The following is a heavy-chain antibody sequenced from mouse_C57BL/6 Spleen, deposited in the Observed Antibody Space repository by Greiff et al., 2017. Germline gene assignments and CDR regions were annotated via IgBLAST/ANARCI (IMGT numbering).Heavy chain of an antibody. Sequence: QVQLQQSGAELVRPGSSVKLSCKASGYTFTSYWMDWVKQRPGQGLEWIGNIYPSDSDTHYNEKFKDKATMTVDKSSSTAYMQLSSLTSEDSAVYYCGRRKYPMAMDYWGQGTSVTVSS. CDR1: GYTFTSYW. CDR2: IYPSDSDT. D-gene: IGHD5-1-1*01. J-gene: IGHJ4*01. V-gene: IGHV1-61*01. CDR3: GRRKYPMAMDY.